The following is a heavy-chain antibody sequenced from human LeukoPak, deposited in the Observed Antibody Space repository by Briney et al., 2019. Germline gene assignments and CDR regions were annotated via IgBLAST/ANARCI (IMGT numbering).Heavy chain of an antibody. V-gene: IGHV3-21*01. D-gene: IGHD6-19*01. CDR1: GFTFSSYS. CDR3: ARFRYSSGWSDATDAFDI. Sequence: GGSLILSCAASGFTFSSYSMNWVRQAPGKGLEWVSSISSSSSYIYYADSVKGRFTISRDNAKNSLYLQMNSLRAEDTAVYYCARFRYSSGWSDATDAFDIWGQGTMVTVSS. J-gene: IGHJ3*02. CDR2: ISSSSSYI.